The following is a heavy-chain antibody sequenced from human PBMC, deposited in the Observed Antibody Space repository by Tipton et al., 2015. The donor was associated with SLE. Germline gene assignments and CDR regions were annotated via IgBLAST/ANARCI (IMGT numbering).Heavy chain of an antibody. CDR1: GGSFSGYY. CDR2: INHSGST. V-gene: IGHV4-34*01. CDR3: ARLDSSGYYYYYYGMDV. Sequence: TLSLTCAVYGGSFSGYYWSWIRQPPGKGLEWIGEINHSGSTNYNPSLKSRVTVSVDTSKNQFSLKLSSVTAADTAVYYCARLDSSGYYYYYYGMDVWGQGTTVTVSS. J-gene: IGHJ6*02. D-gene: IGHD3-22*01.